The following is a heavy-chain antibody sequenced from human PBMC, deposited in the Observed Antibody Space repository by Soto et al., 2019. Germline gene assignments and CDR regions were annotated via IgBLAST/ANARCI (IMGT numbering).Heavy chain of an antibody. J-gene: IGHJ5*02. V-gene: IGHV1-18*01. CDR3: ARGWRYDFWSGYYTPWFYP. CDR2: ISAYNGNT. Sequence: ASVKVSCNASGYTFTSYGISWVRQAPGQGLEWMGWISAYNGNTNYAQKLQGRVTMTTDTSTSTAYMELRSLRSDDTAVYYCARGWRYDFWSGYYTPWFYPWGQGTLVTVSS. D-gene: IGHD3-3*01. CDR1: GYTFTSYG.